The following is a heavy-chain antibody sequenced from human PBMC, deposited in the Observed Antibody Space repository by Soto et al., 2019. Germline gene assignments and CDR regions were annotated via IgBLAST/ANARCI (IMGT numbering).Heavy chain of an antibody. J-gene: IGHJ4*02. Sequence: QDQLVQSGAEVKKPGSSVKVSCKASGGTFSSYTISWVRQAPGQGLEWMGRIIPILGIANYAQKFQGRVTITADKSTSTAYMKLSSLRSEDTAVYDCARSLSGAGLDYWGQGTLVTVSS. CDR2: IIPILGIA. V-gene: IGHV1-69*02. D-gene: IGHD3-16*01. CDR1: GGTFSSYT. CDR3: ARSLSGAGLDY.